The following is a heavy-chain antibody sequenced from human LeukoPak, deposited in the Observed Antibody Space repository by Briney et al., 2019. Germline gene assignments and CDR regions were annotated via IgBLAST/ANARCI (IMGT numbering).Heavy chain of an antibody. CDR2: IYYSGST. V-gene: IGHV4-59*08. D-gene: IGHD1-26*01. CDR1: GGSISSYY. CDR3: ARHGGSYSFDY. J-gene: IGHJ4*02. Sequence: SETLSLTCTVSGGSISSYYWSWIRQPPGKGLEWIGYIYYSGSTDYNPSLKSRVTISIDTSKNQFSLKLSSVTAADTAVYYCARHGGSYSFDYWGQGTLVTVSS.